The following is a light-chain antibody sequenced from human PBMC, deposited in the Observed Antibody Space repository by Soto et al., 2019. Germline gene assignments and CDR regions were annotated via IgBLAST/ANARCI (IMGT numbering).Light chain of an antibody. Sequence: DIQMTQSPSSLSASIGDSVTIXXRASQSISSYLNWYQQKPGKAPKLXXYGASSLQSGVPSRFSGSGSGTEFTLTISSLQPEDFATYFCQQSYNIPRATFGQGTKVDIK. J-gene: IGKJ1*01. CDR1: QSISSY. CDR3: QQSYNIPRAT. CDR2: GAS. V-gene: IGKV1-39*01.